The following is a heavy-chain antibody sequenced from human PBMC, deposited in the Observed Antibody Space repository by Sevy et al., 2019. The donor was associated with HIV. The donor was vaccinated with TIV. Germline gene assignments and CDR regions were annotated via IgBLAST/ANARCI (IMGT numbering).Heavy chain of an antibody. D-gene: IGHD6-19*01. CDR3: ARVRGLGYSSGWYDY. J-gene: IGHJ4*02. Sequence: GGSLRLSCAASGFTFSSYGMHWVRQAPGKGLEWVAVIWYDGSNKYYADSVKGRFTISRDNSKNTLYLQMNSLRAEDTAVYYCARVRGLGYSSGWYDYWGQGTLVTVSS. V-gene: IGHV3-33*01. CDR2: IWYDGSNK. CDR1: GFTFSSYG.